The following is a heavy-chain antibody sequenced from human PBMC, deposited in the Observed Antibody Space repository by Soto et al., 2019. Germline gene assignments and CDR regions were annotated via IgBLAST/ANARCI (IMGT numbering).Heavy chain of an antibody. CDR1: GFTFTSFG. CDR2: VSYDGIDE. V-gene: IGHV3-30*03. D-gene: IGHD6-19*01. CDR3: ARDAYISGYYQFDY. Sequence: GGSLRLSCAASGFTFTSFGIHWVRQAPGKGLEWVAVVSYDGIDENYADSVKGRFSISRDNAKNTLSLQMNSLRAEDTAVYYCARDAYISGYYQFDYWGQGTLVTVSS. J-gene: IGHJ4*02.